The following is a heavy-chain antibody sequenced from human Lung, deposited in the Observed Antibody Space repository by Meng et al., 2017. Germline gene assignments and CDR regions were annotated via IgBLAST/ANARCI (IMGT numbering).Heavy chain of an antibody. CDR1: GGIFSNYV. V-gene: IGHV1-69*05. D-gene: IGHD2-2*01. CDR3: ARKAGNCISTTCYSLDY. CDR2: INAVFGTT. Sequence: VKVSCKALGGIFSNYVIGWVRQAPGQGLEWMGGINAVFGTTNYAQKFQGRVTITTDESTSTVYMELTRLTSEDTAVYFCARKAGNCISTTCYSLDYWGQGTLVTVSS. J-gene: IGHJ4*02.